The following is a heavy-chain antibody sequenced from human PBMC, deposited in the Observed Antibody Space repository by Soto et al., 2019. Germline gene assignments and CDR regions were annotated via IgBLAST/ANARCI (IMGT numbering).Heavy chain of an antibody. CDR3: ARRYYDYVWGSYFDY. CDR2: IYYSATT. D-gene: IGHD3-16*01. CDR1: GGSISSGGYS. Sequence: NPSETLSLTCTVSGGSISSGGYSWSWIRQQPGKGLEWIGYIYYSATTYYNPSLKSRVTISLDTSTNPFSLKLTSVTAADTAVYYCARRYYDYVWGSYFDYWGQGTLVTVSS. V-gene: IGHV4-31*03. J-gene: IGHJ4*02.